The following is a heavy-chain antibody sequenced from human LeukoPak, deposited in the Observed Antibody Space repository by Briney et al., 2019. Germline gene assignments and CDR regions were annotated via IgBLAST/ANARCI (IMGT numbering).Heavy chain of an antibody. CDR1: GFTFSTFA. CDR2: ISSSGSTI. V-gene: IGHV3-48*04. J-gene: IGHJ6*03. Sequence: PGGSLRLSCAASGFTFSTFAMIWVRQAPGKGLEWVSYISSSGSTIYYADSVKGRFTISRGNAKNSLYLQMNSLRAEDTAVYYCAKGGRPYYGSSGYYLGHYYMDVWGKGTTVTVSS. CDR3: AKGGRPYYGSSGYYLGHYYMDV. D-gene: IGHD3-22*01.